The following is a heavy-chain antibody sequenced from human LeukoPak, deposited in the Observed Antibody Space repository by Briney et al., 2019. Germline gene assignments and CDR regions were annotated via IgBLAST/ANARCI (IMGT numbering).Heavy chain of an antibody. CDR1: GGSFSTYY. CDR2: INHSGST. V-gene: IGHV4-34*01. CDR3: AGLYAAEGLIDP. Sequence: PSETLSLTCAVYGGSFSTYYWTWIRQPPGKGLEWIGEINHSGSTNYNPSLKSRVTISLDTSKNQFSLKLSSVTAADTAVYYCAGLYAAEGLIDPWGLGTLVTVSS. J-gene: IGHJ5*02. D-gene: IGHD2-15*01.